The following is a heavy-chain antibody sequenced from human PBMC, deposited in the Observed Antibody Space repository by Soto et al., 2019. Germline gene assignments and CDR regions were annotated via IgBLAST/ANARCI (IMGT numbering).Heavy chain of an antibody. CDR2: ISYDGSNK. CDR1: GFTFSSYA. Sequence: GGSLRLSCAASGFTFSSYAMHWVRQAPGKGLEWVAVISYDGSNKYYADSVKGRFTISRDNSKNTLYLQMNSLRTEDTAVYYCARKYHYDSSGYYYAEYFQHWGQGTLVSVSS. CDR3: ARKYHYDSSGYYYAEYFQH. D-gene: IGHD3-22*01. J-gene: IGHJ1*01. V-gene: IGHV3-30-3*01.